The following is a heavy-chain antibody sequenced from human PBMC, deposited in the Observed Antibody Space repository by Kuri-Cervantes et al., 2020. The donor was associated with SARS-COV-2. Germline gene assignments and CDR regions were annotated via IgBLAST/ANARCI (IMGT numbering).Heavy chain of an antibody. Sequence: GSLRLSCAVSGYSISSGYYWGWIRQPPGKGLEWIGSIYYSGSTYYNPSLKSRVTISVDTSQNQFSLKLDSMTAADTAVYYCAKHDYGDYGTFDCWGQGTLVTVSS. V-gene: IGHV4-38-2*01. J-gene: IGHJ4*02. CDR3: AKHDYGDYGTFDC. CDR2: IYYSGST. CDR1: GYSISSGYY. D-gene: IGHD4-17*01.